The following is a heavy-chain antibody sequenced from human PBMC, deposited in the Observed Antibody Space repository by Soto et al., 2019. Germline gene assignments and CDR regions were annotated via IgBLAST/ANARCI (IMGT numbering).Heavy chain of an antibody. D-gene: IGHD3-22*01. CDR1: GDSISTDDHY. Sequence: PSETLSLTCTVSGDSISTDDHYWSWIRQHPGRGLEWIGYIYHGGTTYYNPSLESRVTISIDTSENHFSLRLNSVTVADTAVYYCARAALYYRGHCWLDPWGQGTMVTVYS. CDR3: ARAALYYRGHCWLDP. CDR2: IYHGGTT. J-gene: IGHJ5*02. V-gene: IGHV4-31*03.